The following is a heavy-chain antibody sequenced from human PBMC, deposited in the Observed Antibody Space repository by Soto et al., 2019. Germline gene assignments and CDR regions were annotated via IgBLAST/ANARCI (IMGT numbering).Heavy chain of an antibody. D-gene: IGHD3-22*01. CDR3: ASGAYYSDSSWGGFDI. CDR2: IYYSGST. J-gene: IGHJ3*02. CDR1: GGLISRGGYY. V-gene: IGHV4-31*02. Sequence: SAALCVPWSVSGGLISRGGYYWSWLRQHPGKGLEWIGYIYYSGSTYYNPSLKSRVTISVDTSKNQFSLKLSSVTAADTAVYYCASGAYYSDSSWGGFDIWGQGTMVT.